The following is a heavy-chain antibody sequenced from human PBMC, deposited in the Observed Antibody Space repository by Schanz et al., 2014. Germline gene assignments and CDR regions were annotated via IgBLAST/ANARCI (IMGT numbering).Heavy chain of an antibody. Sequence: EVQLVESGGDLVQPGGSQRLSCAASGFIVSSTYMTWVRQAPGKGLEWVSIIYSGVSTYYADSVKGRFTISRDDAKNSLYLQMNSLSAEDTAVYYCAKVAPAATYLDSWGLGTLVTVSS. V-gene: IGHV3-66*01. CDR2: IYSGVST. CDR1: GFIVSSTY. J-gene: IGHJ4*02. CDR3: AKVAPAATYLDS. D-gene: IGHD2-2*01.